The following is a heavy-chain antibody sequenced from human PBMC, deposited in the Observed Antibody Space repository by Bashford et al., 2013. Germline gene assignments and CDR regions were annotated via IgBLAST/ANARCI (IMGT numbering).Heavy chain of an antibody. CDR3: ARDHLVVPNYHYYYYGMDV. D-gene: IGHD2-2*01. CDR1: GFTFSSYG. Sequence: GSLRLSCAASGFTFSSYGMHWVRQAPGKGLEWVAVIWYDGSNKYYADSVKGRFTISRDNSKNTLYLQMNSLRAEDTAVYYCARDHLVVPNYHYYYYGMDVVGPRDHGHRLL. V-gene: IGHV3-33*01. J-gene: IGHJ6*02. CDR2: IWYDGSNK.